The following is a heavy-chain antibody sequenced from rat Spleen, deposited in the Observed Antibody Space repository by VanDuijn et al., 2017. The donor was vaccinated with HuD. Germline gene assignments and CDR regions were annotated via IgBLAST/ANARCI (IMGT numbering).Heavy chain of an antibody. CDR3: ARHDYGSYGNFDY. J-gene: IGHJ2*01. V-gene: IGHV5-29*01. CDR2: ISYDGSST. D-gene: IGHD1-3*01. Sequence: EVQLVESGGGLVQPGRSLKLSCAASGFTFSNYGMAWVRQAPTKGLEWVATISYDGSSTYYRDSVKGRFTISRDNAKSTLYLQMDSLRSEDTATYYCARHDYGSYGNFDYWGQGVVVTVSS. CDR1: GFTFSNYG.